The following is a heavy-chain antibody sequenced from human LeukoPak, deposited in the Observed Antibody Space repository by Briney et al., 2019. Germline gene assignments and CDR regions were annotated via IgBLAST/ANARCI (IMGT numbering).Heavy chain of an antibody. CDR3: ARAGVPAAMIGYYHYMDV. CDR2: IYHSGST. V-gene: IGHV4-38-2*02. Sequence: SETLSLTCTVSGYSISSGYYWGWIRQPPGKGLEWIGSIYHSGSTYYNPSLKSRVTISVDTSKNQFSLKLSSVTAADTAVYYCARAGVPAAMIGYYHYMDVWGKGTTVTVSS. D-gene: IGHD2-2*01. CDR1: GYSISSGYY. J-gene: IGHJ6*03.